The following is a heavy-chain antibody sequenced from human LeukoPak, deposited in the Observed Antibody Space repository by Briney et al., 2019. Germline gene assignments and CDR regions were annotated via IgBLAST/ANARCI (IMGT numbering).Heavy chain of an antibody. CDR1: GFTFDDYA. CDR3: AKGFGSSALYYYYMDV. CDR2: ISWNSGSI. Sequence: GGSLRLSCAASGFTFDDYAMHWVRQAPGKGLEWVSGISWNSGSIGYEDSVKGRFTISRDNAKNSLYLQMNSLRAEDTALYYCAKGFGSSALYYYYMDVWGKGTTVTVSS. D-gene: IGHD6-13*01. J-gene: IGHJ6*03. V-gene: IGHV3-9*01.